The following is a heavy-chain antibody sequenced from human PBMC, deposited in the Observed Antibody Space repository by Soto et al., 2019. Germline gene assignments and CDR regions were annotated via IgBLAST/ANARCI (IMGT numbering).Heavy chain of an antibody. CDR1: VYIFTSYY. CDR2: INPFDGSR. D-gene: IGHD3-10*01. J-gene: IGHJ4*02. Sequence: QVQLVQSGAEVKKPGASVKVSCKASVYIFTSYYIHWVRQAPGQGLEWMGWINPFDGSRMFSQSFQGRVTMNRDTSTSTVYMEVSSLRSEDTAVYYCSRVDPGETSPFDHWGQGTLVTVSS. CDR3: SRVDPGETSPFDH. V-gene: IGHV1-46*03.